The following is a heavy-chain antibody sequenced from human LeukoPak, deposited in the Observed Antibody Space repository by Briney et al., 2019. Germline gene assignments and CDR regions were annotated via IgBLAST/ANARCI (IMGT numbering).Heavy chain of an antibody. CDR3: ARGPPRDISGYFSY. V-gene: IGHV3-7*01. CDR2: IKQDGSEK. D-gene: IGHD3-22*01. CDR1: GFTFSSYW. J-gene: IGHJ4*02. Sequence: TGGSLRLSCAASGFTFSSYWMSWVRQAPGKGLEWVANIKQDGSEKYYVYSVKGRFTISRDNAKNSLCLQVNSLRAEDTAVYYCARGPPRDISGYFSYWGQGTLVTVSS.